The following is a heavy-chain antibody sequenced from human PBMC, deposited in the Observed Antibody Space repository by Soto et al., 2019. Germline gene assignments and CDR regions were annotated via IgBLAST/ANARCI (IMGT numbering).Heavy chain of an antibody. CDR3: AREMIPMIMGGVSAMDV. Sequence: QVQLVESGGGVVQPERSQRLSCAASKFTFRTYVMHWVRQAPGKGLEWVALISFDGSNKYYADSVKGRFTISKDNSKNTIYLQMNSLRPEDTAVYYCAREMIPMIMGGVSAMDVWGQGTTVTVSS. V-gene: IGHV3-30*04. CDR1: KFTFRTYV. CDR2: ISFDGSNK. J-gene: IGHJ6*02. D-gene: IGHD3-22*01.